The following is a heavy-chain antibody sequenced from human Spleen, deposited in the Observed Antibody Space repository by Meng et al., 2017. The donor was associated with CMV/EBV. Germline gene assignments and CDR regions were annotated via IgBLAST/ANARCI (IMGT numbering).Heavy chain of an antibody. CDR2: IKQDGSEK. CDR1: GFTFTNYA. Sequence: GGSLRLSCVVSGFTFTNYAMSWVRQAPGKGLEWVANIKQDGSEKYYVDSVKGRFTISRDNAKNSLYLQMNSLRAEDTAVYYCARMYDFWSGHYFDYWGQGTLVTVSS. D-gene: IGHD3-3*01. CDR3: ARMYDFWSGHYFDY. V-gene: IGHV3-7*01. J-gene: IGHJ4*02.